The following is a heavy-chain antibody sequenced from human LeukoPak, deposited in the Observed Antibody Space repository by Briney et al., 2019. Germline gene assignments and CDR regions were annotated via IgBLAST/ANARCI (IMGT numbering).Heavy chain of an antibody. D-gene: IGHD2-8*01. V-gene: IGHV1-8*01. J-gene: IGHJ3*02. Sequence: ASVKVSCKASGYTFTSYDINWVRQATGQGLEWMGWMSPNSGKTDYAQKFQGRVTMTRDTSISTAYMELSSLRSEDTAVYYCATEGRVTLMNDAFDIWGQGTMVTVSS. CDR1: GYTFTSYD. CDR3: ATEGRVTLMNDAFDI. CDR2: MSPNSGKT.